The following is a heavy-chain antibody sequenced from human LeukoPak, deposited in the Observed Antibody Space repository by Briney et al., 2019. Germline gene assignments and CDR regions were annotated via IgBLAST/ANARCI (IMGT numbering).Heavy chain of an antibody. CDR3: RYYGSGSYYTLDY. Sequence: GSLRLSCAASGFTFSSYGMHWVRQAPGKGLEWVAFIRYDGSNKYYADSVKGRFTISRDNSKNTLYLQMNSLRAEDTAVYYCRYYGSGSYYTLDYWGQGTLVTVSS. CDR1: GFTFSSYG. D-gene: IGHD3-10*01. CDR2: IRYDGSNK. V-gene: IGHV3-30*02. J-gene: IGHJ4*02.